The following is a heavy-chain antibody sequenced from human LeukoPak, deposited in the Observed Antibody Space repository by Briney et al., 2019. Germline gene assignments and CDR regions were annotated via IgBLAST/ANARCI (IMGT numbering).Heavy chain of an antibody. CDR2: IYYDGSNK. V-gene: IGHV3-30*02. CDR3: AKDMMRGTAYYYYYMDV. Sequence: GGSLRLSCGASGFTFSTYNMHWVRQAPGKGLEWVGFIYYDGSNKYYADSVKGRFTISRDNSKNTLYLQMNSLRVEDTAVYYCAKDMMRGTAYYYYYMDVWGKGTTVTVSS. CDR1: GFTFSTYN. J-gene: IGHJ6*03. D-gene: IGHD3-16*01.